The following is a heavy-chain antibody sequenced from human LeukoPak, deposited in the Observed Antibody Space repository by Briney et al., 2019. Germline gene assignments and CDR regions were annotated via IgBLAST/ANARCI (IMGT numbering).Heavy chain of an antibody. V-gene: IGHV3-30*14. CDR3: ARDRYPGYYFDY. J-gene: IGHJ4*02. CDR2: ISYDGSNK. CDR1: GFTFSSYA. Sequence: GRSLRLSCAASGFTFSSYAMHWVRQAPGKGLEWVAVISYDGSNKYYADSVKGRFTISRDNSKNTLYLQMGSLRAEDMAVYYCARDRYPGYYFDYWGQGTLVTVSS. D-gene: IGHD3-9*01.